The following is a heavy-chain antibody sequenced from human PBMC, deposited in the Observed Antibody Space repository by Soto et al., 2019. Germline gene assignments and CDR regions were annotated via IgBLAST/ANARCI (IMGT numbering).Heavy chain of an antibody. V-gene: IGHV4-34*01. CDR1: GGSFSGYY. D-gene: IGHD3-10*01. CDR2: INHSGST. Sequence: PSETLSLTCAVYGGSFSGYYWGWIGQPPGKGLEWIGEINHSGSTNYNPSLKSRVTISVDTSKNQFSLKLSSVTAADTAVYYCARGLITMVTLNHPPPYGMDVRCTAPTVTGSS. J-gene: IGHJ6*04. CDR3: ARGLITMVTLNHPPPYGMDV.